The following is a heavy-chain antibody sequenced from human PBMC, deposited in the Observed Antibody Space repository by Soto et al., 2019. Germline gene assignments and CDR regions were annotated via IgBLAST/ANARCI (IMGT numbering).Heavy chain of an antibody. CDR3: ARLYDFWSGYQFDY. CDR2: ISSSGSTI. V-gene: IGHV3-11*01. D-gene: IGHD3-3*01. J-gene: IGHJ4*02. CDR1: GFTFSDYY. Sequence: GGSLRLSCAASGFTFSDYYMIWIRQAPGKGLEWVSYISSSGSTIYYADSVKGRFTISRDNAKNSLYLQMNSLRAEDTAVYYCARLYDFWSGYQFDYWGQGTLVTVSS.